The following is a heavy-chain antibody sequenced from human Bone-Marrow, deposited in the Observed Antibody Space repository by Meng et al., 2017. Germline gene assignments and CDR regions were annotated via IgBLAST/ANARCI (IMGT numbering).Heavy chain of an antibody. CDR1: WFTVTGYN. CDR2: IYSGGVT. J-gene: IGHJ4*02. D-gene: IGHD3-22*01. Sequence: RLWCGGGLVQPGESLRLSCAASWFTVTGYNMTWVRQATGKGLEWVSVIYSGGVTYYADSVKGRFTISRDNSNNRVYLQMNSLRPDDTAVYYCARGGYYYETSGPDYWGQGTLVTVSS. V-gene: IGHV3-66*02. CDR3: ARGGYYYETSGPDY.